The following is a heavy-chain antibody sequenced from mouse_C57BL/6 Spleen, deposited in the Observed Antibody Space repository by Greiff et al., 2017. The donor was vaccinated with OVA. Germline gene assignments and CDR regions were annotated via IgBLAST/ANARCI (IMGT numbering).Heavy chain of an antibody. V-gene: IGHV5-16*01. J-gene: IGHJ2*01. Sequence: EVKLVESEGGLVQPGSSMKLSCTASGFTFSDYYMAWVRQVPEKGLEWVANINYDGSSTYYLDSLKSRFIISRDNAKNILYLQMSSLKSEDTATYYCARDSNYVLDYWGQGTTLTVSS. CDR2: INYDGSST. CDR3: ARDSNYVLDY. D-gene: IGHD2-5*01. CDR1: GFTFSDYY.